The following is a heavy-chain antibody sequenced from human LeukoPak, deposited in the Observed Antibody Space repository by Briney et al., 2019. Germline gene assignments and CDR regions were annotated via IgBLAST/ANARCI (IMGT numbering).Heavy chain of an antibody. CDR3: ARGRHDITMIVVVMTSVSYYLDV. Sequence: PSETLSLTCAVYGGSFSGYHWTWIRQSPGKGLEWVGDINPSGSTYYNPSLKSRLTISVDTSKNQFSLKLRSVTAADTAVYYCARGRHDITMIVVVMTSVSYYLDVWGKGTTVTVS. V-gene: IGHV4-34*01. D-gene: IGHD3-22*01. CDR2: INPSGST. J-gene: IGHJ6*03. CDR1: GGSFSGYH.